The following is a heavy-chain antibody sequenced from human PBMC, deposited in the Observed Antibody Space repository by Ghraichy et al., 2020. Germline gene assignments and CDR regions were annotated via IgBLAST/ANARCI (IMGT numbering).Heavy chain of an antibody. V-gene: IGHV3-48*02. CDR3: ARASTVVRFYYYDGMDV. J-gene: IGHJ6*02. CDR1: GFTFSSYA. D-gene: IGHD4-23*01. Sequence: GGSLRLSCAASGFTFSSYAMSWVRQSPGKGLEWVSYISSGSKAIFYADSVKGRFTISRDNAQNSLYLQMNGLRDEDTAVYYCARASTVVRFYYYDGMDVWGQGTTVTVSS. CDR2: ISSGSKAI.